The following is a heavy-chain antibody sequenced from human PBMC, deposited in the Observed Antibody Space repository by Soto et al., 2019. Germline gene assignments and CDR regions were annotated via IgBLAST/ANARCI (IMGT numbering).Heavy chain of an antibody. Sequence: LRLSCAASGFTFSDYYMSWIRQAPGKGLEWVSYISSSGSTIYYADSVKGRFTISRDNAKNSLYLQMNSLRAEDTAVYYCARTNYYDSSGFDYWGQGTLVTVSS. CDR3: ARTNYYDSSGFDY. J-gene: IGHJ4*02. CDR1: GFTFSDYY. D-gene: IGHD3-22*01. V-gene: IGHV3-11*01. CDR2: ISSSGSTI.